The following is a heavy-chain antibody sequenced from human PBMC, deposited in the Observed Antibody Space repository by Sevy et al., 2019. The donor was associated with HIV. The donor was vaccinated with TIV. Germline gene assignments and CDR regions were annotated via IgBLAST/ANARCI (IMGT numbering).Heavy chain of an antibody. V-gene: IGHV1-24*01. CDR1: GYTLTELS. D-gene: IGHD5-12*01. CDR2: FDPEDGET. J-gene: IGHJ4*02. CDR3: ATGGGYNRDFDY. Sequence: ASVKVSCKVSGYTLTELSMHWVRQAPGKGLDWMGGFDPEDGETIYAQKFQGRVTMTEDTSTDTAYMELSSLRSEDTAVYYCATGGGYNRDFDYWGQGTLVTVSS.